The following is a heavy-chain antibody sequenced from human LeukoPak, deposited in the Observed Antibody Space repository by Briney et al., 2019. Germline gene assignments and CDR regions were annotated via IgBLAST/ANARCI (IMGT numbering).Heavy chain of an antibody. CDR3: ARVSDSVGATTD. V-gene: IGHV4-59*01. D-gene: IGHD1-26*01. Sequence: SETLSLTCTVSGGSISSYYWSWIRQPPGKGLEWIGYIYYSGSTNYNPSLKSRVTISVDTSKNQFSLRLSSVTAADTAVYYCARVSDSVGATTDWGQGTLVTVSS. CDR2: IYYSGST. J-gene: IGHJ4*02. CDR1: GGSISSYY.